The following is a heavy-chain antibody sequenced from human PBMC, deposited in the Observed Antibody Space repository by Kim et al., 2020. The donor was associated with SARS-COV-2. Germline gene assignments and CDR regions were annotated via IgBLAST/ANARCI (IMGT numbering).Heavy chain of an antibody. CDR2: VYYSGST. Sequence: SETLSLTCTVSGGSVSSSSYYWGWIRQPPGKGLEWIGSVYYSGSTYYNPSLKSRATVSVDTSQNQFFLKLTSVTAADTSVYYCARLKTKQPIDIWGQGTMVTVSS. J-gene: IGHJ3*02. V-gene: IGHV4-39*01. CDR3: ARLKTKQPIDI. CDR1: GGSVSSSSYY. D-gene: IGHD1-7*01.